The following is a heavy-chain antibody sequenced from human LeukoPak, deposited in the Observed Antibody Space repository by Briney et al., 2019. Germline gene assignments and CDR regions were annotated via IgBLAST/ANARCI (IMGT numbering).Heavy chain of an antibody. J-gene: IGHJ3*02. D-gene: IGHD3-3*01. CDR2: IYTSGST. V-gene: IGHV4-61*02. CDR1: GGSISSGSYY. Sequence: SETLSLTCTVSGGSISSGSYYWSWIRQPAGKGQEWIGRIYTSGSTNYNPSLKSRVTISVDTSKNQFSLKLSSVTAADTAVYYCARDRGSGYYDNAFDTWGQGTMVTVSS. CDR3: ARDRGSGYYDNAFDT.